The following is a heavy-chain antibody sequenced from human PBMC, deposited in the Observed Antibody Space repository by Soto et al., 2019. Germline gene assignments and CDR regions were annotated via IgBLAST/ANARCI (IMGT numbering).Heavy chain of an antibody. CDR2: INHSGST. J-gene: IGHJ5*02. D-gene: IGHD2-2*01. CDR3: ARVRWCSSTSCYRGVNNWFDP. Sequence: SETLSLTCAVYGGSFSGYCWSWIRQPPGKGLEWIGEINHSGSTNYNPSLKSRVTISVDTSKNQFSLKLSSVTAADTAVYYCARVRWCSSTSCYRGVNNWFDPWGQGTLVTVSS. V-gene: IGHV4-34*01. CDR1: GGSFSGYC.